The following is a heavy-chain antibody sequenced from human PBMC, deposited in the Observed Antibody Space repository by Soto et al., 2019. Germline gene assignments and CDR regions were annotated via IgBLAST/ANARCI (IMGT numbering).Heavy chain of an antibody. CDR2: INLDGSEK. J-gene: IGHJ6*02. V-gene: IGHV3-7*05. CDR3: ARDGSTSWYSYDYHGMDV. CDR1: GCTFRTYW. Sequence: EVQLVESGGGLVQPGGSLRLSCAASGCTFRTYWLSWVRQVPGKGLERVANINLDGSEKNYVDSVKGRFTISRDNARNSLYLQMSSLRAEDTALYYCARDGSTSWYSYDYHGMDVWGHGTTVTVSS. D-gene: IGHD5-18*01.